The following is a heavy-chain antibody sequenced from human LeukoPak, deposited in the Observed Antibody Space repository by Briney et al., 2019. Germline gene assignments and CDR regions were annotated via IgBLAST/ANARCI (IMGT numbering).Heavy chain of an antibody. Sequence: GRSLRLAWALAGFTFSNDAMSWVRPAPGKLLEWVATIAAIVGNTNYAGSMKGRFTTPRQNSKTPLSLTMNSLRADDTALYYCVKGRLFGDYIFDFWGQGKLVTVSS. CDR1: GFTFSNDA. CDR3: VKGRLFGDYIFDF. J-gene: IGHJ4*02. V-gene: IGHV3-23*01. D-gene: IGHD4-17*01. CDR2: IAAIVGNT.